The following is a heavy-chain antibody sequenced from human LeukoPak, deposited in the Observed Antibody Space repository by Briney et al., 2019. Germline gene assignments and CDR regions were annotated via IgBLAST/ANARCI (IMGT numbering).Heavy chain of an antibody. V-gene: IGHV3-66*01. CDR1: GFTVSSNY. CDR3: ARGSCSSGSCYGPY. J-gene: IGHJ4*02. D-gene: IGHD2-15*01. Sequence: QPGRSLRLSCAASGFTVSSNYMSWVRQAPGKGLEWVSVIYSGGSTYYADSVKGRFTISRDNSKNTLYLQMNSLRAEDTAVYYCARGSCSSGSCYGPYWGQGTLVTVSS. CDR2: IYSGGST.